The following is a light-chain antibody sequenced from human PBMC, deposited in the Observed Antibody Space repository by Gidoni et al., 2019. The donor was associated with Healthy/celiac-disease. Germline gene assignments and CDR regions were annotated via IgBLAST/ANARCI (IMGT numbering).Light chain of an antibody. J-gene: IGKJ4*01. V-gene: IGKV4-1*01. CDR2: WAS. CDR1: QSVLYSSNNKNY. Sequence: DIVMTQSPDSLAVSLGERATINCKSSQSVLYSSNNKNYLAWYQQKPGQPHKLLIYWASTRESGVPDRFIGSGSGTDFTLTISSLQAEDVAVYYCQQYYSTPLTFGGGTKVEFK. CDR3: QQYYSTPLT.